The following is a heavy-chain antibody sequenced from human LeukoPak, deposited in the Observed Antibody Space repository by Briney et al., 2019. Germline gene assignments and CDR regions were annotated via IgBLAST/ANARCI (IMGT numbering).Heavy chain of an antibody. CDR1: GFTFSSYA. CDR2: ISYDGSNK. V-gene: IGHV3-30*01. D-gene: IGHD6-6*01. CDR3: ASLMGYSSSSQVLPFDY. Sequence: GGSLRLSCAASGFTFSSYAMHWVRQAPGKGLEWVAVISYDGSNKYYADSVKGRFTISRDNSKNTLYLQMNSLKAEDTAVYYCASLMGYSSSSQVLPFDYWGQGTLVTVSS. J-gene: IGHJ4*02.